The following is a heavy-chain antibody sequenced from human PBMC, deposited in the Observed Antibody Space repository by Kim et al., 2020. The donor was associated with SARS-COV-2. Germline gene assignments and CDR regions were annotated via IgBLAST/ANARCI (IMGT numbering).Heavy chain of an antibody. CDR1: GFTFSSYG. CDR2: IWYDGTNK. J-gene: IGHJ4*02. V-gene: IGHV3-33*06. CDR3: AKDRMVRGISTDYFDY. Sequence: GGSLRLSCAASGFTFSSYGMHWVRQAPGKGLEWVAVIWYDGTNKYYADSVKGRFTISRDNSKNTLYLQMNSLRAEDTAVYYCAKDRMVRGISTDYFDYWGQGTLVTVSS. D-gene: IGHD3-10*01.